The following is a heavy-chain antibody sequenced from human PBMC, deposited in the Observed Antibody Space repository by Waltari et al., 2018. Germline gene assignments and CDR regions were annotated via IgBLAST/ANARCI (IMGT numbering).Heavy chain of an antibody. CDR1: GGSISSYY. CDR2: IYYSGST. V-gene: IGHV4-59*01. D-gene: IGHD6-13*01. Sequence: QVQLQESGPGLVKPSETLSLTCTVSGGSISSYYWSWIRQPPGKGLEWIGYIYYSGSTNYNPSPKSRVTISVDTSKNQFSLKLSSVTAADTAVYYCARGGDSVRLWYFDLWGRGTLVTVSS. J-gene: IGHJ2*01. CDR3: ARGGDSVRLWYFDL.